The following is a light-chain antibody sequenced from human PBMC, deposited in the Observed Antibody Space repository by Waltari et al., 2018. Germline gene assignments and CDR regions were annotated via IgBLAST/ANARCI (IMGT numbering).Light chain of an antibody. CDR2: VNSDGTH. J-gene: IGLJ3*02. Sequence: QLVLTQSPPASASLGASVKLTCTLSSWHSSNVIAWHLQQPEKGPRYLMKVNSDGTHSKGDGIPVRFAGSSSGAERYLTIASLQAEDEADYYCQTGRHGTWVFGGGTKLTVL. V-gene: IGLV4-69*01. CDR3: QTGRHGTWV. CDR1: SWHSSNV.